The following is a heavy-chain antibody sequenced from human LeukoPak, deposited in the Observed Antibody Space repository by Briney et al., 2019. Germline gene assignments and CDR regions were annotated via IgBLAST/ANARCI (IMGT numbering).Heavy chain of an antibody. V-gene: IGHV4-59*11. CDR3: ARDNVDFWSGERLMDV. Sequence: PSETLSLTCTVSGGSISSHYWSWIRQPPGKGLEWIGYIYYSGSTNYNPSLKSRVTISVDTSKNQFSLKLSSVTAADTAVYYCARDNVDFWSGERLMDVWGKGTTVTVSS. J-gene: IGHJ6*03. CDR2: IYYSGST. D-gene: IGHD3-3*01. CDR1: GGSISSHY.